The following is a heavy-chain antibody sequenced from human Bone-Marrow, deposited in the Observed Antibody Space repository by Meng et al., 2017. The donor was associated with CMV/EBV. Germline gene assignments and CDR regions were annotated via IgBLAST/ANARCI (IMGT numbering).Heavy chain of an antibody. V-gene: IGHV1-69*10. J-gene: IGHJ4*02. CDR3: AREAGGSGYDSGEY. CDR2: IIPILGIA. D-gene: IGHD5-12*01. CDR1: GGTFSSYA. Sequence: SVKVSCKASGGTFSSYAISWVRQAPGQGLEWMGGIIPILGIANYAQKFQGRVTITADKSTSTAYMELSSLRSEDTAVYYCAREAGGSGYDSGEYWGQGTLVTVSS.